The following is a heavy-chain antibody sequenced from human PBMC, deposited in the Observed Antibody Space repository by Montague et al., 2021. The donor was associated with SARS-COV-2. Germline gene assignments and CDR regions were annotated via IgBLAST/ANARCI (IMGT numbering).Heavy chain of an antibody. Sequence: SLRLSCAASGFTFSSYSMNWVRQAPGKGLEWVSSISSSSSYIYYADSVKGRFTISRDNAKNSLYLQMNSLRAEDTAVYYCARDGVYDILTGYWTDWGQGTLDTVSS. V-gene: IGHV3-21*01. CDR3: ARDGVYDILTGYWTD. CDR1: GFTFSSYS. J-gene: IGHJ4*02. CDR2: ISSSSSYI. D-gene: IGHD3-9*01.